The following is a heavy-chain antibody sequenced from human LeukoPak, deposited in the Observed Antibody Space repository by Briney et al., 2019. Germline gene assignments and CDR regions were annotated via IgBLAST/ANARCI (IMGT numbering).Heavy chain of an antibody. V-gene: IGHV3-21*01. D-gene: IGHD6-19*01. Sequence: GGSLRLSCAASGFTFSSYSMNWVRQAPGKGLGWVSSISSSSSYIYYADSVKGRFTISRDNAKNSLYLQMNSLRAEDTAVYYCARGGWAVAGYFDYWGQGTLVTVSS. CDR2: ISSSSSYI. J-gene: IGHJ4*02. CDR1: GFTFSSYS. CDR3: ARGGWAVAGYFDY.